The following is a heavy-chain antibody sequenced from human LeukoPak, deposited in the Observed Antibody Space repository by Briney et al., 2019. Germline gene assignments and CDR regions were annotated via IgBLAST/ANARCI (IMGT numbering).Heavy chain of an antibody. Sequence: RPGGSLRLSCAASGFTFSSYGMHWVRQAPGKGLEWVAVISYDGSSKYYADSVKGRFTISRDNSKNTLYLQMNSLRAEDTAVYYCAKDSVAYEIVGDDFDYWGQGTLVTVSS. D-gene: IGHD1-26*01. CDR3: AKDSVAYEIVGDDFDY. CDR1: GFTFSSYG. CDR2: ISYDGSSK. V-gene: IGHV3-30*18. J-gene: IGHJ4*02.